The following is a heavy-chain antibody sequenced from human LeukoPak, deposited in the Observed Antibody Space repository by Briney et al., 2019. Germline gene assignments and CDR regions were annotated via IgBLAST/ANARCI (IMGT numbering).Heavy chain of an antibody. CDR1: GFSLSTSGMC. CDR2: IDRDDDR. J-gene: IGHJ4*02. V-gene: IGHV2-70*11. CDR3: ARIRGSSGWYDFDY. Sequence: SGPTLLNPTQTLTLTCTFSGFSLSTSGMCVSWIRQPPGKALEWLARIDRDDDRYYSTSLKTRLTISKDTSKNQVVLTMTNMDPVDTATYYCARIRGSSGWYDFDYWGQGTLVTVSS. D-gene: IGHD6-19*01.